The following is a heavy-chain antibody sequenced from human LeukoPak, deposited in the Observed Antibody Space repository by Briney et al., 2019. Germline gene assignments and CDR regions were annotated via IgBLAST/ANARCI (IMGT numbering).Heavy chain of an antibody. J-gene: IGHJ4*02. CDR2: INPSGGST. V-gene: IGHV1-46*01. D-gene: IGHD3-3*01. CDR1: GYTFTSYY. Sequence: ASVKVSCKASGYTFTSYYMHWVRQAPGQGLEWMGIINPSGGSTSYAQKFQGRVTMTRDVSTSTVYMELSSLRSEDTAVYYCARDYDFWSGYPSYFDYWGQGTLVTVSS. CDR3: ARDYDFWSGYPSYFDY.